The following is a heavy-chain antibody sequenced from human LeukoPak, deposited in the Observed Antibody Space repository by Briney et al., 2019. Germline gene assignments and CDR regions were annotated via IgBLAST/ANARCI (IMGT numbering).Heavy chain of an antibody. CDR2: INHSGST. CDR3: ARQPYGLLDC. V-gene: IGHV4-34*01. Sequence: PSETLSLTCAVYGGSFSGYYWSWIRQPPGKGLEWIGEINHSGSTNYNPSLKSRVTISVDTSKNQFSLKLSSVTAADTAVYYCARQPYGLLDCWGQGTLVTVSS. CDR1: GGSFSGYY. D-gene: IGHD1-26*01. J-gene: IGHJ4*02.